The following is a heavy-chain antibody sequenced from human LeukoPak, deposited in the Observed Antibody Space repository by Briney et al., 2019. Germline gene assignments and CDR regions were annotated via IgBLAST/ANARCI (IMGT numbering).Heavy chain of an antibody. D-gene: IGHD3-22*01. CDR3: AIMHGYYDGSGFWVQ. V-gene: IGHV3-23*01. J-gene: IGHJ4*02. CDR1: GGSFSGYY. CDR2: ISPSGDRT. Sequence: ETLSLTCAVYGGSFSGYYWSWIRQPPGKGLEWVSFISPSGDRTSNADSVEGRFTISRDNTRNTLYLQMNSLRDEDTGVYYCAIMHGYYDGSGFWVQWGQGTLVTVSS.